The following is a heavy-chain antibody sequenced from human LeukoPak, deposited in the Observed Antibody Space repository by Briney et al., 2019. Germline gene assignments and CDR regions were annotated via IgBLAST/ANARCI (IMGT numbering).Heavy chain of an antibody. CDR2: INHSGST. J-gene: IGHJ5*02. CDR1: GGSFSGYY. D-gene: IGHD4-11*01. V-gene: IGHV4-34*01. CDR3: ARRAYSDYGGVSVDP. Sequence: SETLSLTCAVYGGSFSGYYWSWIRKPPGKGLEWIGEINHSGSTNYNPSLKSRVTISVDTSKNQFSLKLSSVTAADTAVYYCARRAYSDYGGVSVDPWGQGTLVTVSS.